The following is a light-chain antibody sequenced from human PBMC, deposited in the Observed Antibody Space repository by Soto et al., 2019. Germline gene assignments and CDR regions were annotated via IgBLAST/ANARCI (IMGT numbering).Light chain of an antibody. J-gene: IGKJ4*01. CDR2: DAT. CDR3: QQYNSYSPLT. CDR1: QSISNW. V-gene: IGKV1-5*01. Sequence: DIQMTQAPSTLPASVGDRLTITCRASQSISNWLAWYQQEPGKAPKLXXYDATTLQSGVPSRFSGSASGTEFTLTIRSLQPDDFATYYGQQYNSYSPLTFGGGTKVDIK.